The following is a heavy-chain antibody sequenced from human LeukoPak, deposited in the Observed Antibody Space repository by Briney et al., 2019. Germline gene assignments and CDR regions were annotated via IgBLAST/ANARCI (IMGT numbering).Heavy chain of an antibody. Sequence: GESLKISCKGSGYSFTSYWIGWVRQMPGKGLEWMVIIYPGDSDTRYSPSFQGQVTISADKSISTAYLQWNSLKASDTAMYYCARFVGACSGGSCYSDSWGQGTLVTVSS. CDR2: IYPGDSDT. J-gene: IGHJ4*02. CDR1: GYSFTSYW. CDR3: ARFVGACSGGSCYSDS. V-gene: IGHV5-51*01. D-gene: IGHD2-15*01.